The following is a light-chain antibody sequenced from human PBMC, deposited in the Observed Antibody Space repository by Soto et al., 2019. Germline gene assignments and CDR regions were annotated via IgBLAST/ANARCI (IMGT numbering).Light chain of an antibody. CDR3: QQSYSTPRT. V-gene: IGKV1-39*01. Sequence: IKMTQSPSSLSASVGDRVTITCRASQSISSYLNWYQQKPGKAPKLLIYAASNLQRGVPSRFSGSGSGTDFTLAIGSLQPEDFASYYCQQSYSTPRTFGQGTKVDI. J-gene: IGKJ1*01. CDR2: AAS. CDR1: QSISSY.